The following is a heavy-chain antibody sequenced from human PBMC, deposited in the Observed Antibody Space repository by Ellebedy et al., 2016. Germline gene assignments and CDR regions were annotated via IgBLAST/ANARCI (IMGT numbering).Heavy chain of an antibody. CDR2: IRSTGSDK. CDR1: GFTFSNYN. CDR3: SRGWSTPDS. Sequence: GESLKISCVASGFTFSNYNMNWVRQSPGKGLEWVSSIRSTGSDKYYAESVKGRFTISRDNAQDTLFLQMNSLRAEDTAVYFCSRGWSTPDSWGQGTLVIVSS. D-gene: IGHD2-15*01. V-gene: IGHV3-21*06. J-gene: IGHJ4*02.